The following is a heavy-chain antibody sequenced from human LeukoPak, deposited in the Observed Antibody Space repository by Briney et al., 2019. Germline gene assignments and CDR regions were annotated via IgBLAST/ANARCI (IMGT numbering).Heavy chain of an antibody. CDR3: ARAYYGSSAYRHAVYFDY. V-gene: IGHV1-69*05. CDR1: GGTFSSYA. D-gene: IGHD3-22*01. Sequence: SVKVSCKASGGTFSSYAISWVRQAPGQGLEWMGGIIPIFGTANYAQKFQGRVTMTKDTSTNTVYMHLSSLSSDDTAVYYCARAYYGSSAYRHAVYFDYWGQGTLVTISS. J-gene: IGHJ4*02. CDR2: IIPIFGTA.